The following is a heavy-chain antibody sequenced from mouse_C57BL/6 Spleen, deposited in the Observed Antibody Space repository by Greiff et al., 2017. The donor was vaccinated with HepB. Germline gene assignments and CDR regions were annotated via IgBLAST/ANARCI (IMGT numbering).Heavy chain of an antibody. CDR1: GYTFTSYG. V-gene: IGHV1-81*01. CDR2: IYPRSGNT. Sequence: QVQLKESGAELARPGASVKLSCKASGYTFTSYGISWVKQRTGQGLEWIGEIYPRSGNTYYNEKFKGKATLTADKSSSTAYMELRSLTSEDSAVYFCARRKGYYGSSSPYAMDYWGQGTSVTVSS. D-gene: IGHD1-1*01. CDR3: ARRKGYYGSSSPYAMDY. J-gene: IGHJ4*01.